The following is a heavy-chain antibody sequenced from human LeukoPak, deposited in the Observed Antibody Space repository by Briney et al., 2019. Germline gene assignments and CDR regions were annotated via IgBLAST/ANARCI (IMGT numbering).Heavy chain of an antibody. Sequence: SETLSLTCTVSGGSISSYYWSWIRQPPGKGLEWIGYIYYSGSTNYNPSLKSRVTISVDTSMNQFSLKLSSVTAADTAVYYCARGLDGLGAFDIWGQGTMVTVSS. CDR1: GGSISSYY. D-gene: IGHD3-9*01. CDR2: IYYSGST. J-gene: IGHJ3*02. CDR3: ARGLDGLGAFDI. V-gene: IGHV4-59*01.